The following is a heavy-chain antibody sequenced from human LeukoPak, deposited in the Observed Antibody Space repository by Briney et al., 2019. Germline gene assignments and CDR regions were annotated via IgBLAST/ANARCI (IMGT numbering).Heavy chain of an antibody. CDR2: IYTSGST. D-gene: IGHD6-19*01. CDR1: GGSISSGSNY. J-gene: IGHJ5*02. V-gene: IGHV4-61*02. Sequence: PSETLSLTCTVSGGSISSGSNYWSWIRQPAGKGLEWIGRIYTSGSTNYNPSLKSRVTISVDTSKNQFSLKLSSVTAADTAVYYCARRLDRRWFDPWGQGTLVTVSS. CDR3: ARRLDRRWFDP.